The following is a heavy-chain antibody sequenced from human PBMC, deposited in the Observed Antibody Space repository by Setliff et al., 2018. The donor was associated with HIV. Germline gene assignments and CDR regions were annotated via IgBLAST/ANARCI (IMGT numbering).Heavy chain of an antibody. Sequence: SETLSLTCSVSGGSFSGYYWSWIRQPPGKGLEWIGYIYIYNSGSTNYNPSLTSRVTISADTSRNQFSLKLTSVTAADTAIYYRARGVNFDYWGQGTQVTVSS. CDR3: ARGVNFDY. V-gene: IGHV4-59*01. CDR2: IYIYNSGST. CDR1: GGSFSGYY. D-gene: IGHD3-3*01. J-gene: IGHJ4*02.